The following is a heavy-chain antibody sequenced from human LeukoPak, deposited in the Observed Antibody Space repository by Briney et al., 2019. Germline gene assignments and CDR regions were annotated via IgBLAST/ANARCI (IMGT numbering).Heavy chain of an antibody. D-gene: IGHD3-3*01. CDR2: IYYSGST. J-gene: IGHJ6*02. CDR1: GGSISSYY. V-gene: IGHV4-59*08. Sequence: SETLSLTCTVSGGSISSYYWSWIRQPPGKGLEWIGYIYYSGSTNYNPSLKSRVTISVDTSKNQFSLKLSSVTAADTAVYYCARHPIQDDFWSGYYPYYYYGMDVWGQGTTVTVSS. CDR3: ARHPIQDDFWSGYYPYYYYGMDV.